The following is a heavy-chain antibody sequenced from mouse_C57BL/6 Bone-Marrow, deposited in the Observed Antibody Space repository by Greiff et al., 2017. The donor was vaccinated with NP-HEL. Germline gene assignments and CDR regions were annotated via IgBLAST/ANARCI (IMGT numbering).Heavy chain of an antibody. Sequence: EVKLMESGGGLVQPGGSLKLSCAASGFTFSDYYMYWVRQTPEKRLEWVAYISNGGGSTYYPDTVKGRFTISRDNAKNTLYLQMSRLKSEDTAMYYCARRVGIYWYFDVWGTGTTVTVSS. CDR2: ISNGGGST. CDR3: ARRVGIYWYFDV. CDR1: GFTFSDYY. V-gene: IGHV5-12*01. D-gene: IGHD1-3*01. J-gene: IGHJ1*03.